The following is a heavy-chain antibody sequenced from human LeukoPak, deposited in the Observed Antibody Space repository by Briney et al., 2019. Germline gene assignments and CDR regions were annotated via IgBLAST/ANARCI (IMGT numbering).Heavy chain of an antibody. Sequence: PGGSLRLSCAASGFTFSSYWMHWVRQAPGKGLVWVSRINSDGSSTSYADSVKGRFTISRDNAKNTLYLQMNSLRAEDTAVYYCARVGYDYVWGSYRYRFDYWGQGTLVTVSS. J-gene: IGHJ4*02. CDR1: GFTFSSYW. CDR2: INSDGSST. D-gene: IGHD3-16*02. CDR3: ARVGYDYVWGSYRYRFDY. V-gene: IGHV3-74*01.